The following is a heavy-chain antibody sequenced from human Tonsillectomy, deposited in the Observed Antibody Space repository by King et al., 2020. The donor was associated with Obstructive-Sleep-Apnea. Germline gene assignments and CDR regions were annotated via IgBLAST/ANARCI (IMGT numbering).Heavy chain of an antibody. CDR3: AKDIGTGYHYYGMDV. D-gene: IGHD3/OR15-3a*01. V-gene: IGHV3-23*04. CDR2: ISGSGGST. Sequence: VQLVESGGGLVQPGGSLRVSCAASGFTFSSYAMNWVRQAPGKGLDWGSAISGSGGSTYYADSVKGRFTISKDNSKNTAYLQMNSLEADDTALYYCAKDIGTGYHYYGMDVWGQGTTVTVSS. J-gene: IGHJ6*02. CDR1: GFTFSSYA.